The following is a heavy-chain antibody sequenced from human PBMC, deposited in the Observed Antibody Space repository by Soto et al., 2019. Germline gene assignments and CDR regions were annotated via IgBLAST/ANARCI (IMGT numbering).Heavy chain of an antibody. Sequence: SVKVSCTASVGTFSIYAIIWVRQAPGQGLEWMGGIIPIFGTANYAQKFQGRVTMTEDTSTDTAYMELSSLRSEDTAVYYCAPDPVAGRGHWGQGTLVTVSS. CDR1: VGTFSIYA. V-gene: IGHV1-69*06. D-gene: IGHD6-19*01. J-gene: IGHJ4*02. CDR3: APDPVAGRGH. CDR2: IIPIFGTA.